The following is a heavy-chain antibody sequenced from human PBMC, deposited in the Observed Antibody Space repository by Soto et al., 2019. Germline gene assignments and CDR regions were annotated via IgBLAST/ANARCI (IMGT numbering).Heavy chain of an antibody. J-gene: IGHJ4*02. Sequence: PLETLSLTCTVSGGSISSGDYYWSWIRQPPGKGLEWIGNIYYSGSTYYNPSLKSRVTISIDTSKNQFSLKLSSVTAADTAVYYCASRKSSPYFDYWGQGTLVTVSS. CDR1: GGSISSGDYY. V-gene: IGHV4-30-4*01. CDR3: ASRKSSPYFDY. CDR2: IYYSGST. D-gene: IGHD3-10*01.